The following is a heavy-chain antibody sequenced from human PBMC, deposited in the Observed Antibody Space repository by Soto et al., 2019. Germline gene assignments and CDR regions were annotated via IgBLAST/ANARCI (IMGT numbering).Heavy chain of an antibody. CDR2: IYPGDSDT. V-gene: IGHV5-51*01. Sequence: GESLKISCKGSGYSFTSYWIGWVRQMPGKGLEWMGIIYPGDSDTRYSPSFQGQVTISADKSISTAYLQWSSLKASDTAMYYCARTSAAGKYYCGMDVWGQGTTVTVSS. J-gene: IGHJ6*02. CDR1: GYSFTSYW. D-gene: IGHD6-13*01. CDR3: ARTSAAGKYYCGMDV.